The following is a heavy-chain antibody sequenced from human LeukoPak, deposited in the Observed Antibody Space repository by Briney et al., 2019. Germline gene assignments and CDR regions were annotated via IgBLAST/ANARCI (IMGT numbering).Heavy chain of an antibody. CDR3: AREAYYDSSGYPDY. D-gene: IGHD3-22*01. CDR2: IWYDGSNK. CDR1: GFTFSSYG. Sequence: PGGSLRLSCAASGFTFSSYGMHWARQAPGKGLEWVAGIWYDGSNKYYADSVKGRFTISRDNSKNTLYLQMNSLRAEDTAVYYCAREAYYDSSGYPDYWGQGTLVTVSS. V-gene: IGHV3-33*01. J-gene: IGHJ4*02.